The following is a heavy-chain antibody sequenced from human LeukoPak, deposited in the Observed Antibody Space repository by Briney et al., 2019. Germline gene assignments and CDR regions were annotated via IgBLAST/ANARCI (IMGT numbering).Heavy chain of an antibody. CDR3: ARDRYSGYEVDY. J-gene: IGHJ4*02. CDR1: GFTFSSYG. Sequence: GGSLRLSCAASGFTFSSYGMHWVRQAPGEGLEWVAVIWYDGSNKYYADSVKGRFTISRDNSKNTLYLQMNSLRAEDTAVYYCARDRYSGYEVDYWGQGTLVTVSS. V-gene: IGHV3-33*01. CDR2: IWYDGSNK. D-gene: IGHD5-12*01.